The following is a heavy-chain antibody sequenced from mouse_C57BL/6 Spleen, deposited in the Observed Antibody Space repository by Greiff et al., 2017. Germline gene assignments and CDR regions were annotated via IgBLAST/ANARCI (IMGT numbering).Heavy chain of an antibody. J-gene: IGHJ3*01. CDR1: GFNINDDY. CDR3: TTKGLLSFAY. Sequence: VQLQQPGAELVRPGASVKLSCTASGFNINDDYMHWVKQRPKQGLEWIGWIDPANGDTEYASKFQGKATITVDTSSNTAYLQLSSLTSEDTAVSYCTTKGLLSFAYGGQGTLVTVSA. D-gene: IGHD2-10*01. CDR2: IDPANGDT. V-gene: IGHV14-4*01.